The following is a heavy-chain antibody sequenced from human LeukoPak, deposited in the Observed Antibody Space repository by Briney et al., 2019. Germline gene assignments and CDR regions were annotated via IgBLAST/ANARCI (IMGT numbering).Heavy chain of an antibody. J-gene: IGHJ5*02. CDR2: INHGRST. V-gene: IGHV4-34*01. CDR1: VGSFSGYY. CDR3: ARVLVVAGDNWFDP. Sequence: KSSETLSLTCAVYVGSFSGYYWTWIRQPPGKGLEWIGEINHGRSTNYNPSLKSRVTISLDTSKNQFSLQLNSVTPEDTAVYYCARVLVVAGDNWFDPWGQGTLVTVSS. D-gene: IGHD6-19*01.